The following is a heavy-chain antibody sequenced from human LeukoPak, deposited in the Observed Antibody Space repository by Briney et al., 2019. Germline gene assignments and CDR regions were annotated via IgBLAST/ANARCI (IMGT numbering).Heavy chain of an antibody. J-gene: IGHJ4*02. CDR3: ARDGVEGGSGSLRLDY. Sequence: SVKVSCKASGGTFSSYAISWVRQAPGQRLEWMGRIIPIFGTANYAQKFQGRVTITTDESTSTAYMELSSLRSEDTAVYYCARDGVEGGSGSLRLDYWGQGTLVTVSS. CDR1: GGTFSSYA. V-gene: IGHV1-69*05. CDR2: IIPIFGTA. D-gene: IGHD3-10*01.